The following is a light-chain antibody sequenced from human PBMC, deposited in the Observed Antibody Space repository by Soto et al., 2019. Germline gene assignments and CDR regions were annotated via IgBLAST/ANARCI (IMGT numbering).Light chain of an antibody. CDR2: GTS. CDR1: QGVSSN. Sequence: EVVMTQSPATLSVSPGERATLSCRASQGVSSNLAWYQQKPGQAPRLLIYGTSTRATGIPARFSGSGSGTEFTLAISSLQSEDFAVYYCQHYNNWTRTFGQGTKVEIK. V-gene: IGKV3-15*01. CDR3: QHYNNWTRT. J-gene: IGKJ1*01.